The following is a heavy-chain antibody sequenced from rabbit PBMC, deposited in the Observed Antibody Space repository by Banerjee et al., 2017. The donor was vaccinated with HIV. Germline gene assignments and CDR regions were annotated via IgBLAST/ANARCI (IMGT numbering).Heavy chain of an antibody. CDR2: IYTGSSGNT. Sequence: QEQLEESGGDLVKPEGSLTLTCTASGFSFSNKYVMCWVRQAPGKGLEWIGCIYTGSSGNTVYASWATGRFTISKTSSTTVTLQMTSLTAADTATYFCARDLAGVIGWNFNLWGQGTLVTVS. CDR1: GFSFSNKYV. D-gene: IGHD4-1*01. V-gene: IGHV1S45*01. CDR3: ARDLAGVIGWNFNL. J-gene: IGHJ4*01.